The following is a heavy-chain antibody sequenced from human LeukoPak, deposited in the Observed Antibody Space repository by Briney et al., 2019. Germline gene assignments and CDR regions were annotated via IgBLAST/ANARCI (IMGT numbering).Heavy chain of an antibody. CDR2: ISGYNGNT. Sequence: ASVKVSCKASGYTFTTYGINWVRQAPGRGLEWMGRISGYNGNTKYAQKFQDRVTMTTDTSTSTTYMELRSLRSDDTAVYYCARAPKKLLLWFGESDFWGQGTLVTVSS. CDR1: GYTFTTYG. CDR3: ARAPKKLLLWFGESDF. J-gene: IGHJ4*02. D-gene: IGHD3-10*01. V-gene: IGHV1-18*01.